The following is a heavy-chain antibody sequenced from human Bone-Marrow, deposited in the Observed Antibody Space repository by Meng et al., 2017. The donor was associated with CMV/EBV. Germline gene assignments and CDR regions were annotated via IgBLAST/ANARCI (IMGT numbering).Heavy chain of an antibody. CDR3: ARDGGMEARYSDSFDI. Sequence: SETLSLTCPVSGGPISSSSYYWGWIRQPPGKGLEWTGSIYYSGSTYYTPSLKCRVTISVDTSKNQFSLTLSSVTAADTAVYYCARDGGMEARYSDSFDIWGQGTMVTVSS. D-gene: IGHD2-15*01. J-gene: IGHJ3*02. V-gene: IGHV4-39*07. CDR2: IYYSGST. CDR1: GGPISSSSYY.